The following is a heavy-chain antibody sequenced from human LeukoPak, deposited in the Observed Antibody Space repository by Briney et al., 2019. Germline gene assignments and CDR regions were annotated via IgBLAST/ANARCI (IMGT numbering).Heavy chain of an antibody. D-gene: IGHD2-8*01. CDR1: GFTFSSYA. CDR2: ISYDGSNK. J-gene: IGHJ6*02. V-gene: IGHV3-30-3*01. Sequence: QPGGSLRLSCAASGFTFSSYAMHWVRQAPGKGLEWVAVISYDGSNKYYADSVKGRFTISRDNSKNTLYLQMNSLRAEDTAVYYCARDLDVVMVYGIPSPYGMDVWGQGTTVAVSS. CDR3: ARDLDVVMVYGIPSPYGMDV.